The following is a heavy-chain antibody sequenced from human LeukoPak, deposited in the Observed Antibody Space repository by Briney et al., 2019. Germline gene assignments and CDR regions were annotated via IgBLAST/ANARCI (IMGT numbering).Heavy chain of an antibody. V-gene: IGHV3-7*01. J-gene: IGHJ4*02. D-gene: IGHD3-10*01. CDR3: ASFKSRGSGSYYGGDLDY. CDR2: IKEDGSEK. CDR1: GFTFSSYW. Sequence: GGSLRLSCAASGFTFSSYWMSWVRQAPGKGLEWVANIKEDGSEKYYVDSVKGRFTMSRDNAKNSVYLQMNRLRVEDTAVYYCASFKSRGSGSYYGGDLDYWGQGTLVTVSS.